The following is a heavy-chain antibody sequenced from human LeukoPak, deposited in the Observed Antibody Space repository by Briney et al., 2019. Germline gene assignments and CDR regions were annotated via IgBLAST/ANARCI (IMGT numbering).Heavy chain of an antibody. CDR1: GFTFSSYA. CDR3: APMVVTATEIYN. D-gene: IGHD2-21*02. J-gene: IGHJ4*02. Sequence: GGSLRLSCAASGFTFSSYAMSWVRQAPGKGLEWVSAISGSGGSTYYADSVKGRFTISRDNSKNTLYPQMNSLRAEDTAVYYCAPMVVTATEIYNWGQGTLVTVSS. V-gene: IGHV3-23*01. CDR2: ISGSGGST.